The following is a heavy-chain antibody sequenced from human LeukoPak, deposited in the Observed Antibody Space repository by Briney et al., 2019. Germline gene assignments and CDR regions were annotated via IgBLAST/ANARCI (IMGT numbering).Heavy chain of an antibody. CDR1: GFTFSSYG. D-gene: IGHD3-10*01. CDR3: AKDEDPYYYGSGACGY. CDR2: IWYDGSNK. J-gene: IGHJ4*02. Sequence: GGSLRLSCAASGFTFSSYGMHWVRQAPGKGLEWVAVIWYDGSNKYYADSVKGRFTISRDNSKNTLYLQMNSLRAEDTAVYYCAKDEDPYYYGSGACGYWGQGTLVTVSS. V-gene: IGHV3-33*06.